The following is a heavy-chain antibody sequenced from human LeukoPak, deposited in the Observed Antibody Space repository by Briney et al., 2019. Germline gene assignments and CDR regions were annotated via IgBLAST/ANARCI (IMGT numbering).Heavy chain of an antibody. Sequence: GGSLRLSCAASGFTFSSYGMHWVRQAPGKGLEWVAVIWYDGSNKYYADSVKGRFTISRDNSKNTLFLQMSSLRPEDTAVYYCVRDTSYCSGGRCFATYSFDYWGQGTRVTASS. CDR2: IWYDGSNK. V-gene: IGHV3-33*01. D-gene: IGHD2-15*01. CDR3: VRDTSYCSGGRCFATYSFDY. CDR1: GFTFSSYG. J-gene: IGHJ4*02.